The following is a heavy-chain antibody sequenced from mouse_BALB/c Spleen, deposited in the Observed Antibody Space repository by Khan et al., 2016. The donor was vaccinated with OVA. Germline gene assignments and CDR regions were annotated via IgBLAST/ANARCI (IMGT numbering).Heavy chain of an antibody. D-gene: IGHD1-1*01. CDR2: IYPGSGNT. V-gene: IGHV1-84*02. Sequence: QVQLQQSGPELVNPGASVKISCKASGYIFTDYYINWVKQKPGQGLEWIGWIYPGSGNTNYNEDFKGKATLTVDTSSSTANMQLSSLTSEDTAVYFFARGNYYGRTSWFGYWGQGTLVTVST. CDR3: ARGNYYGRTSWFGY. J-gene: IGHJ3*01. CDR1: GYIFTDYY.